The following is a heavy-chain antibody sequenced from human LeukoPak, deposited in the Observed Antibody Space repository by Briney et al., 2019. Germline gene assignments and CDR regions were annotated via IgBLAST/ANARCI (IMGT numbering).Heavy chain of an antibody. Sequence: PSETLSLTCAVYGGSFSGYYWSWIRQPPGKGLEWISGISERGGSTNYADSVKGRFIISRDTSKSTVYLQMNSLRVEDTAVYFCAKRGIVIRAVIIIGFHKEAYYFDYWGQGILVTVSS. CDR3: AKRGIVIRAVIIIGFHKEAYYFDY. V-gene: IGHV3-23*01. CDR1: GGSFSGYY. CDR2: ISERGGST. J-gene: IGHJ4*02. D-gene: IGHD3-10*01.